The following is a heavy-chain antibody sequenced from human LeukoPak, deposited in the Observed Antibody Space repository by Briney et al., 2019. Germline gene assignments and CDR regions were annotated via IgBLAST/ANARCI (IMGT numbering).Heavy chain of an antibody. J-gene: IGHJ4*02. V-gene: IGHV3-66*01. CDR3: AKNRDGYNIDY. CDR2: IYSGGST. CDR1: GFTVSSNS. D-gene: IGHD5-24*01. Sequence: GGSLRLSCAASGFTVSSNSMTWVRQAPGKGLEWVSIIYSGGSTYYADSVKGRFAISRDNSKNTLCLQMNTLRAEDTAVYYCAKNRDGYNIDYWGQGTLVTVSS.